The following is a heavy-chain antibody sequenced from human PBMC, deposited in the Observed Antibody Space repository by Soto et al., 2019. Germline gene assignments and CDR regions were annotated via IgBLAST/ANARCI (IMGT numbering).Heavy chain of an antibody. J-gene: IGHJ4*02. D-gene: IGHD6-19*01. CDR3: AKADGQQWLIPHLDN. CDR1: GFTFNSYG. V-gene: IGHV3-30*18. CDR2: ISYDGNNI. Sequence: QVQLVESGGGVVQPGRSLRLSCAASGFTFNSYGIHWVRQAPGKALEWVAVISYDGNNIYYGDSVQGRFTISRDNSKNTIYLQMNSLRVEDTAQYYCAKADGQQWLIPHLDNWGQGTLVTVS.